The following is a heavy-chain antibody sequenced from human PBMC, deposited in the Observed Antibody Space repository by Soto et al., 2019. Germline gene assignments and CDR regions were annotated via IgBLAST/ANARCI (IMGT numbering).Heavy chain of an antibody. Sequence: PGGSLRLSCAASGFTFSNYGMHWVRQAPGKGLEWVAVIWDDGSNKYYADSVKGRFTIARYNSKNTLYLQMDSLRAEDTAVYYCAREHYSDTKGSQPDYWGQGTLVTVSS. CDR2: IWDDGSNK. V-gene: IGHV3-33*01. CDR1: GFTFSNYG. D-gene: IGHD3-22*01. CDR3: AREHYSDTKGSQPDY. J-gene: IGHJ4*02.